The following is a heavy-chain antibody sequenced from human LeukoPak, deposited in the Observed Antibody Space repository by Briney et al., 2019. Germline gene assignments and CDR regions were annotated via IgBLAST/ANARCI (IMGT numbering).Heavy chain of an antibody. J-gene: IGHJ3*02. V-gene: IGHV3-48*04. CDR2: ISRSGTTI. Sequence: PGGSLRLSCAASGFTFSSYSMIWVRQAPGKGLEWVSYISRSGTTIYYADFVKGRFTISRDNAKNSLYLQMNSLRAEDTAVYYCARDRGDAFDIWGQGTMVTVSS. CDR1: GFTFSSYS. CDR3: ARDRGDAFDI. D-gene: IGHD3-10*01.